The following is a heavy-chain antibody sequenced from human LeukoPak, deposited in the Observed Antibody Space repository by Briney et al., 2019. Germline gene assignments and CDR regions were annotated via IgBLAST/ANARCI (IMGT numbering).Heavy chain of an antibody. V-gene: IGHV3-74*01. CDR2: INNDGSST. Sequence: GGSLRLSCAASGFTFSSYWMRWVRQAPGKGLVWVSHINNDGSSTSYADSVKGRFTISRDNAKNTLYLQMNSQRTQDTTVYYCACYGIAPPYWGQGTLVTVSS. CDR3: ACYGIAPPY. J-gene: IGHJ4*02. D-gene: IGHD2-15*01. CDR1: GFTFSSYW.